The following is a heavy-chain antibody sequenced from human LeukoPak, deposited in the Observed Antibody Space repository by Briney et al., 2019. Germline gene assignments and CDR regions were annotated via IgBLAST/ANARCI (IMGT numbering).Heavy chain of an antibody. CDR1: GGSISSSSYY. J-gene: IGHJ5*02. CDR2: IYYSGST. V-gene: IGHV4-39*07. CDR3: AKDLRTTVTTVGGWFDP. Sequence: SETLSLTCTVSGGSISSSSYYWGWIRQPPGKGLEWIGSIYYSGSTYYNPSLKSRVTISVGTSKNQFSLKLSSVTAAGTAVYYCAKDLRTTVTTVGGWFDPWGQGTLVTVSS. D-gene: IGHD4-17*01.